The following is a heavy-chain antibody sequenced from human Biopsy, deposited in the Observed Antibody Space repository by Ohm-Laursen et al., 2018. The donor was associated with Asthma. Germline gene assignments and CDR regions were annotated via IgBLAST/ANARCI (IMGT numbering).Heavy chain of an antibody. Sequence: SLRLSCTASGFTFSDYYTSWIRQAPGKGLEWVADIWFDGSNKHYADSVKGRFTISRDNSKNTLYLQMNSLRAEDTAVYYCARKIAARGGMGVWGQGTTVTVSS. J-gene: IGHJ6*02. CDR1: GFTFSDYY. D-gene: IGHD6-6*01. CDR3: ARKIAARGGMGV. V-gene: IGHV3-33*08. CDR2: IWFDGSNK.